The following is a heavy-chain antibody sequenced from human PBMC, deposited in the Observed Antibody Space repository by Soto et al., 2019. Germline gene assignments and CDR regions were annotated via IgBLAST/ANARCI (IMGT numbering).Heavy chain of an antibody. J-gene: IGHJ4*02. CDR1: GGTFSSYA. D-gene: IGHD3-3*01. Sequence: EASVKVSCKASGGTFSSYAISWVRQAPGQGLEWMGGIIPIFGTANYAQKFQGRVTITADESTSTAYMELSSLRSEDTAVYYCARDQGYYDFWSGYSTGFDYWGQGTLVTAPQ. CDR3: ARDQGYYDFWSGYSTGFDY. CDR2: IIPIFGTA. V-gene: IGHV1-69*13.